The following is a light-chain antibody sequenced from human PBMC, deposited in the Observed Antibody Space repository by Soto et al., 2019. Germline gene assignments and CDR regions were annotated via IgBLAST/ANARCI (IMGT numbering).Light chain of an antibody. CDR3: QQRSIWPWT. J-gene: IGKJ1*01. CDR1: QSVNDY. CDR2: DTS. Sequence: EVVLTQSPATLSLSPGEIATLSFSASQSVNDYLAWYQQKPGQAPRLLIYDTSDRATGIPARFSGSGSGTDFTLTISSLEPEDFAVFYCQQRSIWPWTFGQGTKVDIK. V-gene: IGKV3-11*01.